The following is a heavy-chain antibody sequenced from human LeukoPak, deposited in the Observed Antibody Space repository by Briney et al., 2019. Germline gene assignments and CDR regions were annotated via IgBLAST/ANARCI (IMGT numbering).Heavy chain of an antibody. V-gene: IGHV1-69*05. D-gene: IGHD3-22*01. Sequence: ASVKVSCKASGGTFSSYAISWVRQAPGQGLEWMGGIIPIFGTANYAQKFQGRVTITTDESTSTAYMELSGLRSEDTAVYYCARDYYDSSGKDDYWGQGTLVTVSS. CDR3: ARDYYDSSGKDDY. CDR1: GGTFSSYA. CDR2: IIPIFGTA. J-gene: IGHJ4*02.